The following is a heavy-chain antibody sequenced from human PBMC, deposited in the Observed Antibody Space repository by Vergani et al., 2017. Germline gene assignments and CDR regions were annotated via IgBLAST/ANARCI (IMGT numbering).Heavy chain of an antibody. V-gene: IGHV3-30*03. Sequence: QVHLVESGGGVVQPGRSLRLSCVVSGFTSSYHGMHWVRQAPGKGLEWVAVISYDGTQKYYADSVKGRFTISRDNSKSTLYLQMNSLRTEDTAVYYCATKSCCTPGCQIGYFREWGQGTLVTVSS. J-gene: IGHJ1*01. CDR1: GFTSSYHG. CDR3: ATKSCCTPGCQIGYFRE. D-gene: IGHD1-1*01. CDR2: ISYDGTQK.